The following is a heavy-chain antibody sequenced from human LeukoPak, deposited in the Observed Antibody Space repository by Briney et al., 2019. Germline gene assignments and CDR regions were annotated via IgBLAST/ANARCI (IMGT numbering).Heavy chain of an antibody. CDR1: GYTFTSYD. D-gene: IGHD3-9*01. V-gene: IGHV1-8*01. Sequence: GASVKVSCKASGYTFTSYDINWVRQATGQGLEWMGWMNPNSGNTGYAQKFQGRVTMTRNTSISTAYMELSSLRSEDTAVYYCARDARVDDYDILTGWDYWGQGTLVTVSS. J-gene: IGHJ4*02. CDR3: ARDARVDDYDILTGWDY. CDR2: MNPNSGNT.